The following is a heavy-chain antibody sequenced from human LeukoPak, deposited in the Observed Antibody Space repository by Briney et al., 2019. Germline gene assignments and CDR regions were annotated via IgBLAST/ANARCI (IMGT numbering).Heavy chain of an antibody. V-gene: IGHV4-31*03. CDR1: GGSISSGGYY. CDR3: ARSLNVDTAMAAYFDY. D-gene: IGHD5-18*01. Sequence: PSETLSLTCTVSGGSISSGGYYWSWIRQHPGKGLEWVGYIYYSGSTYYNPSLKSRVTISLDTPRNQFSLKLSSVTAADTAVYYCARSLNVDTAMAAYFDYWGQGTLVTISS. J-gene: IGHJ4*02. CDR2: IYYSGST.